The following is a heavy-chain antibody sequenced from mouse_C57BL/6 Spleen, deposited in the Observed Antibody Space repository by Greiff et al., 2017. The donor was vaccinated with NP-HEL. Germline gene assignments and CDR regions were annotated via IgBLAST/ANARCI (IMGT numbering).Heavy chain of an antibody. CDR3: VRHYDRAGFAY. V-gene: IGHV1-9*01. J-gene: IGHJ3*01. D-gene: IGHD2-4*01. CDR1: GYTFTGYW. CDR2: ILPGSGST. Sequence: VQLQQSGAELMKPGASVKLSCKATGYTFTGYWIEWVKQRPGHGLEWIGEILPGSGSTNYTEKFKGKATFTADTSSNTAYLQLSSLTTEDSAIYYCVRHYDRAGFAYWGQGTLVTVSA.